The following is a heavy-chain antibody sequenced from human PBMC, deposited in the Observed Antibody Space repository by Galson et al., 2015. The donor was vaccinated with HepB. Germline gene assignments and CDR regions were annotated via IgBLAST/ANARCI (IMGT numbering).Heavy chain of an antibody. CDR3: ARDLEEGYYDSSGYSAGYFDY. D-gene: IGHD3-22*01. V-gene: IGHV1-18*01. J-gene: IGHJ4*02. CDR2: ISAYNGNT. CDR1: GYTFTSYG. Sequence: SVKVSCKASGYTFTSYGISWVRQAPGQGLEWMGWISAYNGNTNYAQKLQGRVTMTTDTSTSTAYMELRSLRSDDTAVYYCARDLEEGYYDSSGYSAGYFDYWGQGTLVTVSS.